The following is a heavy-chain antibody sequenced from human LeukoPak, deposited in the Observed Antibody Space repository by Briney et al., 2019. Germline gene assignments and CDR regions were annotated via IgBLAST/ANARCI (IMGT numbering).Heavy chain of an antibody. CDR3: AREVWAVAGTVDY. J-gene: IGHJ4*02. CDR2: ISSSSSYI. Sequence: GGSLILSCAASGFTFSSYGMNWVRQAPGKGLEWVSSISSSSSYIYYADSVKGRFTISKDNAKNSLYLQMNSLRAEDTAVYYCAREVWAVAGTVDYWGQGTLVTVSS. D-gene: IGHD6-19*01. CDR1: GFTFSSYG. V-gene: IGHV3-21*01.